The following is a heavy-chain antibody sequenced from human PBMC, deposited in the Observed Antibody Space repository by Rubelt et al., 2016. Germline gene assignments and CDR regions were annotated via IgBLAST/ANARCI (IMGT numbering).Heavy chain of an antibody. CDR3: ARRDYQMLHYFFDY. V-gene: IGHV5-51*01. Sequence: ISCHGSGYSFTNYWIAWVRQMPGKGLEWMGIIYPGDSDTRYSPSFQGQVTISADRSISTAFLQWSSLKASDTAMYYCARRDYQMLHYFFDYWGQGTLVTVSS. CDR1: GYSFTNYW. CDR2: IYPGDSDT. D-gene: IGHD3-16*01. J-gene: IGHJ4*02.